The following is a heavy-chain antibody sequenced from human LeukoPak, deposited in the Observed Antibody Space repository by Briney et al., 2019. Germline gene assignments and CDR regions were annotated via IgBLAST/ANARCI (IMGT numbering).Heavy chain of an antibody. D-gene: IGHD2-8*02. V-gene: IGHV3-20*01. J-gene: IGHJ4*02. CDR1: GYIFDHFG. CDR3: ARDLKYCTGGMCYFTAVADS. Sequence: GGSLRLSCATSGYIFDHFGMKWVRQVPGKGLEWVSGINWDSTSTNYVDSVRGRFTISRDNAKNSLYLQMNSLRVEDTAFYDCARDLKYCTGGMCYFTAVADSWGQGTLVTVSS. CDR2: INWDSTST.